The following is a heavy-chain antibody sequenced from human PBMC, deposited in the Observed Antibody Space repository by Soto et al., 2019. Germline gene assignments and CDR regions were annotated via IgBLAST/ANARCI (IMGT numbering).Heavy chain of an antibody. J-gene: IGHJ2*01. D-gene: IGHD4-17*01. CDR3: ARKAVTTRRFDYWYFDL. V-gene: IGHV4-34*01. Sequence: SETLSLSCAVYGGSFSGYYWSWIRQPPGKGLEWIGEINHSGSTNYNPSLKSRVTISVDTSKNQFSLKLSSVTAVDTAVYYCARKAVTTRRFDYWYFDLWGRAPLVTVSS. CDR2: INHSGST. CDR1: GGSFSGYY.